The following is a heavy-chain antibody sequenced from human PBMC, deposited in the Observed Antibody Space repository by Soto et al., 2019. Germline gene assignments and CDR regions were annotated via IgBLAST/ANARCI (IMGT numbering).Heavy chain of an antibody. V-gene: IGHV1-2*02. CDR2: INPMFGDT. CDR3: ARNMDYYYGPGSGNGHGF. D-gene: IGHD3-10*01. Sequence: QVQLVQSGAELKEPGDSVRVSCEASGYTFTAYYIHWVRQAPGQGLEWMGWINPMFGDTSYAQDFQGRVSMTRDTSISTVYMELSRLTSDDTAIYYCARNMDYYYGPGSGNGHGFWGQGTTVTVFS. J-gene: IGHJ6*02. CDR1: GYTFTAYY.